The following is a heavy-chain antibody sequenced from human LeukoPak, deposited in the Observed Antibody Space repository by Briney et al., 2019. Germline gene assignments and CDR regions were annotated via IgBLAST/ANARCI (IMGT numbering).Heavy chain of an antibody. Sequence: GGSLRLSCAASGFTFSSYWMSWIRQAPGKGLEWVANIKQDGSEKYYVDSVKGRFTISRDNAKNSLYLQMNSLRAEDTAVYYCAPNPNPKPQEIPAAIVVAYYYYYMDVWGKGTTVTVSS. CDR3: APNPNPKPQEIPAAIVVAYYYYYMDV. J-gene: IGHJ6*03. D-gene: IGHD2-2*02. CDR1: GFTFSSYW. V-gene: IGHV3-7*01. CDR2: IKQDGSEK.